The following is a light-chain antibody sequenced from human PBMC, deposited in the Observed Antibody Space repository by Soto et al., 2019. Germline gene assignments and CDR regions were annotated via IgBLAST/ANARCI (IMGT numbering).Light chain of an antibody. V-gene: IGKV3-20*01. Sequence: EIVLTQSPGTLSLSPGERATLSCRASQSVSSSYLAWYQQKPGQAPRLLIYGASIRATGIPERFSGSGSGSDFTLTISRLGPEDFAVYYCQQYGSSRTFGQGTKVVIK. J-gene: IGKJ1*01. CDR3: QQYGSSRT. CDR2: GAS. CDR1: QSVSSSY.